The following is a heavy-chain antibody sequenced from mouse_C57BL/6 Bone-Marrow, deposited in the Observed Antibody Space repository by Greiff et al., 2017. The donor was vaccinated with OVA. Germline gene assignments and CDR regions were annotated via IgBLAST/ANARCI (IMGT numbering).Heavy chain of an antibody. CDR1: GYTFTSYG. CDR3: ARGSYDYDSWFAY. D-gene: IGHD2-4*01. CDR2: IYPRSGNT. V-gene: IGHV1-81*01. J-gene: IGHJ3*01. Sequence: QVQLKESGAELARPGASVKLSCKASGYTFTSYGISWVKQRTGQGLEWIGEIYPRSGNTYYNEKFKGKATLTADKSSSTAYMELRSLTSEDSAVYFCARGSYDYDSWFAYWGQGTLVTVSA.